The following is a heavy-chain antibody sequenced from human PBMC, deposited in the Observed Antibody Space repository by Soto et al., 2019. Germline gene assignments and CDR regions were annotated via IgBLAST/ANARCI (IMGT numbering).Heavy chain of an antibody. CDR1: GFTFSDYS. Sequence: GGSLSLSCAASGFTFSDYSMNWVRQAPGKGLEWVSYISSTSNTIYYADSVKGRFTISRDNAKNSLYLQMNSLRDEDTAMYYCARAKYSWSYTYYYYGMDVWGQGTTVTVS. CDR3: ARAKYSWSYTYYYYGMDV. V-gene: IGHV3-48*02. D-gene: IGHD1-26*01. J-gene: IGHJ6*02. CDR2: ISSTSNTI.